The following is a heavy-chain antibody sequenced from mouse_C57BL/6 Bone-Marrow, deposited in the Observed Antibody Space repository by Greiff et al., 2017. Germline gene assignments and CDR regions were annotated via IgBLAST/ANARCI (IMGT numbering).Heavy chain of an antibody. CDR2: IYYSGTI. V-gene: IGHV3-5*01. CDR1: GISITTGNYR. D-gene: IGHD1-1*01. CDR3: ARSPSYYGSSLWSFDV. Sequence: DVQLQESGPGLVKPSQTVFLTCTVTGISITTGNYRWSWIRQFPGNKLEWIGYIYYSGTITYNPSLTSRTTITRDTPKNQFFLEMNSLTAEDTATYSCARSPSYYGSSLWSFDVWGTGTTVTVSS. J-gene: IGHJ1*03.